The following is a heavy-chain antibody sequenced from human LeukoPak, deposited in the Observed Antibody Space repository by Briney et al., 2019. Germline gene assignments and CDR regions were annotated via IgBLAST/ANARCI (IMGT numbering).Heavy chain of an antibody. CDR3: ARELREHGVFDI. D-gene: IGHD1-26*01. V-gene: IGHV3-53*01. Sequence: GGPLRLSCAACGFPLSSKYMRWVRPAPGAGLVGVSEIYSDSSTYYAASVKGRFSISRDKSKNTVYLQMNSLSAEDTAVYYCARELREHGVFDIWGQGTMVTVSS. CDR2: IYSDSST. J-gene: IGHJ3*02. CDR1: GFPLSSKY.